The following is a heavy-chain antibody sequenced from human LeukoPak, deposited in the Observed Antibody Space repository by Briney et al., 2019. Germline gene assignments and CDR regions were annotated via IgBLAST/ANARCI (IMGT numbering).Heavy chain of an antibody. CDR3: ARTYYDFWSGYYTVGIAFDI. CDR1: GFTFSSYA. D-gene: IGHD3-3*01. Sequence: GGSLRLSCAASGFTFSSYAMSWVRQAPGKGLEWVANIKQDGSEKYYVDSVKGRFTISRDNAKNSLYLQMNSLRAEDTAVYYCARTYYDFWSGYYTVGIAFDIWGQGTMVTVSS. V-gene: IGHV3-7*01. J-gene: IGHJ3*02. CDR2: IKQDGSEK.